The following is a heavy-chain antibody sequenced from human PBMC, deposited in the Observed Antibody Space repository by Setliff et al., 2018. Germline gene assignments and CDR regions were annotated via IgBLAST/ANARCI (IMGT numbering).Heavy chain of an antibody. V-gene: IGHV7-4-1*02. CDR1: GYSLSNYV. Sequence: ASSEGLCKASGYSLSNYVMNWVRQAPGQGLEWMGWINTKTGDPSYAQGYTGRFAFSLDTSDSTTYLDISTLKAEDTATYFCARADHLVTTTFDYWGQGTLVTVSS. J-gene: IGHJ4*01. CDR2: INTKTGDP. D-gene: IGHD4-17*01. CDR3: ARADHLVTTTFDY.